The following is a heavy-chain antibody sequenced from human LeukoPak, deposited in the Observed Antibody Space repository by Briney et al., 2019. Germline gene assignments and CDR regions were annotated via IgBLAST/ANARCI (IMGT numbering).Heavy chain of an antibody. V-gene: IGHV3-23*01. CDR2: ISGSGGST. CDR1: GFTFSSYA. CDR3: AASPRRTGTTANY. Sequence: GGSLRLSCAASGFTFSSYAMSWVRQAPGKGLEWVSAISGSGGSTYYADSVKGRFTISRDNSKNTLYLQMNCLRAEDTAVYYCAASPRRTGTTANYWGQGTLVTVSS. D-gene: IGHD1-1*01. J-gene: IGHJ4*02.